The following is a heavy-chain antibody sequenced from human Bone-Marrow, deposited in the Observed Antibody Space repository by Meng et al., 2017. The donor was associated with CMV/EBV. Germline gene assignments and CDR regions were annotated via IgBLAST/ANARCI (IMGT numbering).Heavy chain of an antibody. D-gene: IGHD1-20*01. J-gene: IGHJ4*02. CDR3: ARNPGITGTTPFDY. CDR1: GGTFSSYA. Sequence: SVKVSGKASGGTFSSYAISWVRQAPGQGLEWMRGIIPIFGTANYAQMLQGRVTITTDESTRTAYMELSSLRSEDTAVYYCARNPGITGTTPFDYRGQGTLVTVSS. CDR2: IIPIFGTA. V-gene: IGHV1-69*05.